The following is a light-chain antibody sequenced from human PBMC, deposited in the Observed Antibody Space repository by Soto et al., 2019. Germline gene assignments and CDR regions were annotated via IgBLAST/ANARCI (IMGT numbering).Light chain of an antibody. Sequence: DIQMTQSPSTLSASVGDRVTITCRASQSISRYLNWYQQKPGKAPKLLIYDASSLQSGVPSSFSGSGSGTDFTLTISSLQPEDFATYYCQQSYTFGQGTKVDIK. CDR2: DAS. CDR3: QQSYT. J-gene: IGKJ1*01. V-gene: IGKV1-39*01. CDR1: QSISRY.